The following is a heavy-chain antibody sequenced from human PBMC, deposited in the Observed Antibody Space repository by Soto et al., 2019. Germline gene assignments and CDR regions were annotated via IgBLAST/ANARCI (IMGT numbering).Heavy chain of an antibody. CDR3: ARGYCSGGSCYSSHYYYMDV. CDR2: INPNSGGT. CDR1: GYTFTGYY. V-gene: IGHV1-2*04. J-gene: IGHJ6*03. D-gene: IGHD2-15*01. Sequence: ASVKVSCKASGYTFTGYYMHWVRQAPGQGLEWMGWINPNSGGTNYAQKFQGWVTMTRDTSISTAYMELGRLRSDDTAVYYCARGYCSGGSCYSSHYYYMDVWGKGTTVTVSS.